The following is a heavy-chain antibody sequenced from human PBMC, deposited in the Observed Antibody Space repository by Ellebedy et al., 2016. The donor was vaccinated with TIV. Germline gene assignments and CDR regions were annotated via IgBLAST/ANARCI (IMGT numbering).Heavy chain of an antibody. CDR2: ISPGNGNT. CDR3: AREGREDDKPMAYGDW. V-gene: IGHV1-3*01. Sequence: AASVKVSCKASGYGFARYTIQWMRQAPGQRLEWMGWISPGNGNTQYSQTFQGRVTITRDTSASTAYMELSSLSFDDTAVYYCAREGREDDKPMAYGDWWGQGTLVSVSS. D-gene: IGHD5-18*01. CDR1: GYGFARYT. J-gene: IGHJ4*02.